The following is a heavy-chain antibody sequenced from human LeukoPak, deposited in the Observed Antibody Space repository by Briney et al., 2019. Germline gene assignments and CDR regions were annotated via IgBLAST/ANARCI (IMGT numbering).Heavy chain of an antibody. D-gene: IGHD4/OR15-4a*01. CDR1: GYTFTTYG. CDR3: ARDNFRLGLRAFDI. J-gene: IGHJ3*02. Sequence: GASVRVSCKASGYTFTTYGISWVRQAPGQGLEWMGWISAYNGNTNYAQKLQGRVTMTTVTSTNTAYMELRSLRSDDTAVYYCARDNFRLGLRAFDIWGQGTMVTVSS. V-gene: IGHV1-18*01. CDR2: ISAYNGNT.